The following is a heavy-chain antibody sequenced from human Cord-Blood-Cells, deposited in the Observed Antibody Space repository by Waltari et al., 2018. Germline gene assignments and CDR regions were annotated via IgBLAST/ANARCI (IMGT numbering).Heavy chain of an antibody. CDR3: ARVCGGDCYDAFDI. Sequence: EVQLVESGGGLVQPGGSLRLSCAASGFTFSSYWMSWVRQAPGKGLAWVANIKQDGSEKYKVDSVKGRFTISRDNAKNSLYLQMNSLRAEDTAVYYCARVCGGDCYDAFDIWGQGTMVTVSS. CDR2: IKQDGSEK. CDR1: GFTFSSYW. V-gene: IGHV3-7*01. D-gene: IGHD2-21*02. J-gene: IGHJ3*02.